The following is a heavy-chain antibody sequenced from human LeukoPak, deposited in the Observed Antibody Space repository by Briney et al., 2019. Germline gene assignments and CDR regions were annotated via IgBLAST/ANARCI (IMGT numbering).Heavy chain of an antibody. Sequence: GGSLRLSCAASGFIFSSYGMHWVRQAPGKGLEWVAFIRYYGSDKFYAGSVKGRFTISRDNSKKTLYLQMSSLRADDTAVYYWAARPYCNTPAYPKTNWFDPWGQGTLVTVSS. V-gene: IGHV3-30*02. D-gene: IGHD2/OR15-2a*01. CDR3: AARPYCNTPAYPKTNWFDP. CDR2: IRYYGSDK. CDR1: GFIFSSYG. J-gene: IGHJ5*02.